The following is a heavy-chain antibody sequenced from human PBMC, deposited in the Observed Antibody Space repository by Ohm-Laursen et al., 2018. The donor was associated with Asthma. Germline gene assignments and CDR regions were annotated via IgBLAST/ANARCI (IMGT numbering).Heavy chain of an antibody. CDR2: LSGPGTKT. CDR3: AKPISTGTTWGHDFDV. V-gene: IGHV3-23*01. Sequence: SLRLSCSASGFTFSNYHMCWVRRAPGKGLEWVSCLSGPGTKTYNVDSVTGRFTISRDNSKNTMYLQMNSLRADDTAVYYCAKPISTGTTWGHDFDVWGQGTMVTVST. CDR1: GFTFSNYH. D-gene: IGHD4-17*01. J-gene: IGHJ3*01.